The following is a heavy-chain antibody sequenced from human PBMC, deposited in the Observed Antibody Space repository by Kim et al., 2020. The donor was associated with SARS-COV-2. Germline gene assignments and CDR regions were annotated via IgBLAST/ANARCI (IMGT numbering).Heavy chain of an antibody. V-gene: IGHV3-23*01. CDR3: AKGGHDSSGTFDY. D-gene: IGHD3-22*01. Sequence: YADSVKGRFTISRDNSKNTLYLQMNSLRAEDTAVYYCAKGGHDSSGTFDYWGQGTLVTVSS. J-gene: IGHJ4*02.